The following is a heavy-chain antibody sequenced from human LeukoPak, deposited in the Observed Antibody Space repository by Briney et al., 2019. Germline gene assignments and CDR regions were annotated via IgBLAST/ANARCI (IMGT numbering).Heavy chain of an antibody. CDR2: IKQDGSEK. Sequence: GGSLRLSCVASGFTFSDHYMDWVRQTPGKGLEWVANIKQDGSEKYYVDSVKGRFTISRDNAKNSLYLQMNSLRAEDTAVYYCARDGVLSVAGYYYYYGMDVWGKGTTVTVSS. V-gene: IGHV3-7*03. J-gene: IGHJ6*04. CDR1: GFTFSDHY. D-gene: IGHD6-19*01. CDR3: ARDGVLSVAGYYYYYGMDV.